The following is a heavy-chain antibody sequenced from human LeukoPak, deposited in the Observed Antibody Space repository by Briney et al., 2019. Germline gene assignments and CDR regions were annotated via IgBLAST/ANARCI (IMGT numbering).Heavy chain of an antibody. J-gene: IGHJ4*02. D-gene: IGHD6-19*01. CDR1: GYTFTGYY. CDR2: INPNSGGT. Sequence: ASVKVSCKASGYTFTGYYMHWVRQAPGQGLEWMGWINPNSGGTNYAQKFQGRVTMTRDTSISTAYMELSRLRYDDTAVYYCARDHRSGWYGNYWGQGTLVTVSS. V-gene: IGHV1-2*02. CDR3: ARDHRSGWYGNY.